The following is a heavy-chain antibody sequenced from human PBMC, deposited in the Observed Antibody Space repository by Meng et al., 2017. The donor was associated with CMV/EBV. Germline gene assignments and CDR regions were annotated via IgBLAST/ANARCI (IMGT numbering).Heavy chain of an antibody. Sequence: SETLSLTCTVSGGSINNYYWNWIRQPPGQGLEWIWYTNHSWSSKYNPALKSRVIISSDTSKNQFSLKLNSMTAADTAVYFCARVRVTRRAGGGGSLIDSIVDKVATKGYHFDNWGQGTLVTVSS. V-gene: IGHV4-59*01. J-gene: IGHJ4*02. CDR1: GGSINNYY. CDR3: ARVRVTRRAGGGGSLIDSIVDKVATKGYHFDN. CDR2: TNHSWSS. D-gene: IGHD5-12*01.